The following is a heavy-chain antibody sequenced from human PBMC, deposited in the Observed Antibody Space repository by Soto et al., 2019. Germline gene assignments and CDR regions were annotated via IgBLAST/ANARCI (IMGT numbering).Heavy chain of an antibody. CDR1: GYTFTRYG. D-gene: IGHD3-16*01. J-gene: IGHJ6*02. V-gene: IGHV1-18*01. CDR2: INTYNGNT. Sequence: QVQLVQSGAEVKNPGASVKVSFKASGYTFTRYGIGWARQAPGQRLEWMGWINTYNGNTNYAQNVQGRVTLTTDTSTSTAYMELRSLRSNDTAIYYCAMVDVYVTPSPQDVWGQGTTVIVSS. CDR3: AMVDVYVTPSPQDV.